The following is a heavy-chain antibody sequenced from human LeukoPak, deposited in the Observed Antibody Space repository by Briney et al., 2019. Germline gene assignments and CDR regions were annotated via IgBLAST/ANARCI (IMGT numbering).Heavy chain of an antibody. D-gene: IGHD5-18*01. CDR1: GFTFSSYA. CDR2: ISGSGGST. V-gene: IGHV3-23*01. CDR3: AKSRLGEQLWSVFDY. J-gene: IGHJ4*02. Sequence: GGALRLSCAASGFTFSSYAMSWVRQAPGKGLEWVSAISGSGGSTYYADSVKGRFTISRDNSKNTLYLQMNSLRAEDTAVYSCAKSRLGEQLWSVFDYWGQGTLVTVSS.